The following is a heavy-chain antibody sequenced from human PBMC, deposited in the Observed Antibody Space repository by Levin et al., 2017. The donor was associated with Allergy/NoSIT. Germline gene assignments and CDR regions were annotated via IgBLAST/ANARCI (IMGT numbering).Heavy chain of an antibody. CDR1: GASTSSYH. D-gene: IGHD2-15*01. J-gene: IGHJ6*02. CDR2: IYYSGST. Sequence: SQTLSLTCIVSGASTSSYHWSWIRQPPGKGLEWIGYIYYSGSTNYNPSLKSRVTMSVDTSRNQFSLTLNSVTAADTAVYYCARDRVVASSGTYYYYGMAVWGQGTTVTVSS. CDR3: ARDRVVASSGTYYYYGMAV. V-gene: IGHV4-59*01.